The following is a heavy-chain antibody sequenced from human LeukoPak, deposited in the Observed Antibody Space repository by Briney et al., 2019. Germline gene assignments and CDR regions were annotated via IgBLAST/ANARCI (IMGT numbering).Heavy chain of an antibody. CDR3: ARLQSTVSGFDY. V-gene: IGHV4-39*01. CDR2: IYYSGST. CDR1: GGSISSSNYY. Sequence: PSETLSLTCSVSGGSISSSNYYWGWIRQPPGKGLEWIGIIYYSGSTYYNPSLKSRVTISVDTSKNQFSLKLSSVTAADTAVYYCARLQSTVSGFDYWGQGTLVTVSS. D-gene: IGHD4-11*01. J-gene: IGHJ4*02.